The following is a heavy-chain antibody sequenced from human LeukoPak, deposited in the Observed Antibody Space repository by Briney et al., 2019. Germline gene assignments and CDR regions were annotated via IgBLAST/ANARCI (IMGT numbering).Heavy chain of an antibody. V-gene: IGHV3-23*01. Sequence: GGSQRLSCAASGFIFSDYTMMWVRRAPGKGLQWVATFTAYGGTYYAASVKGRFAISRDNSRDTVSLYMNSLRVEDTAMYYCAKGSTGGKVDWFDPWGPGTLVTVSS. D-gene: IGHD4-23*01. CDR1: GFIFSDYT. J-gene: IGHJ5*02. CDR3: AKGSTGGKVDWFDP. CDR2: FTAYGGT.